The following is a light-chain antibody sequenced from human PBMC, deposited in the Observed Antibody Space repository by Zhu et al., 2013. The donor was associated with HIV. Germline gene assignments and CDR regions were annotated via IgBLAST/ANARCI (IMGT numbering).Light chain of an antibody. V-gene: IGLV2-14*03. CDR3: DSYTSGTTLKV. Sequence: QSALTQPASVAGSPGQSITISCTGTSSDIGGYNYVSWYQHLPGKAPKLLIYDVTKRPSGVPDRFSGSKSGYTASLTVSGLQVDDEGDYYCDSYTSGTTLKVFGGGTRLTVL. J-gene: IGLJ2*01. CDR1: SSDIGGYNY. CDR2: DVT.